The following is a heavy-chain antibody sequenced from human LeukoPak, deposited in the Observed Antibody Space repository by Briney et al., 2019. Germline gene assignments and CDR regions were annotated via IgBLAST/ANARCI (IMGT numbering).Heavy chain of an antibody. D-gene: IGHD6-6*01. CDR2: INHSGST. Sequence: SETLSLTRAVYGGSFSGYYWSWIRQPPGKGLEWIGEINHSGSTNYNPSLKSRVTISVDTSKNQFSLKLSSVTAADTAVYYCARGSSSRRYYYYGMDVWGQGTTVTVSS. CDR3: ARGSSSRRYYYYGMDV. CDR1: GGSFSGYY. J-gene: IGHJ6*02. V-gene: IGHV4-34*01.